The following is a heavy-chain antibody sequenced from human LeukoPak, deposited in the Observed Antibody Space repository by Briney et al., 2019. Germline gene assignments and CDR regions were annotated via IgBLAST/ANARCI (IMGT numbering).Heavy chain of an antibody. CDR1: GYTFTSYA. Sequence: ASVKVSCKASGYTFTSYAMHWVLQAPGQRLEWMGWINAGNGNTKCSQKFQGRVTITRDTSASTAYMELSSLRSENTAVYYCAYGGIGAVAHFDYWGQGTLVTVSS. D-gene: IGHD6-13*01. CDR3: AYGGIGAVAHFDY. CDR2: INAGNGNT. V-gene: IGHV1-3*01. J-gene: IGHJ4*02.